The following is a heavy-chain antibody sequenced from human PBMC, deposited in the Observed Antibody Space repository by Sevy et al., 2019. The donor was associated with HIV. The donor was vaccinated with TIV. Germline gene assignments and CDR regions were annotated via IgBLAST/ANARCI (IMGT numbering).Heavy chain of an antibody. V-gene: IGHV3-21*06. D-gene: IGHD3-10*01. CDR1: QFTFRDYT. CDR3: AGDRDYYGSGTYHY. Sequence: GGSLRLSCAASQFTFRDYTMNWVRQTPGKGLEWISYISSGSSYIRYADSVKGRFTISRDNAENSLYLQMNRLRAEDTGVYFCAGDRDYYGSGTYHYWGQGTLVTVS. J-gene: IGHJ4*02. CDR2: ISSGSSYI.